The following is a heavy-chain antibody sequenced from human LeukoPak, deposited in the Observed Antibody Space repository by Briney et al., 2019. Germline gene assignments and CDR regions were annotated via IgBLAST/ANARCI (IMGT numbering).Heavy chain of an antibody. J-gene: IGHJ4*02. CDR3: ARAVSFGGVPPYFDY. D-gene: IGHD3-16*01. CDR2: IYYSGST. Sequence: SETLSLTCTVSGGSISSHYWSWIWQPPGKGLEWIGYIYYSGSTNYNPSLKSRVTISVDTSKNQFSLKLSSVTAADTAVYYCARAVSFGGVPPYFDYWGQGTLVTVSS. V-gene: IGHV4-59*11. CDR1: GGSISSHY.